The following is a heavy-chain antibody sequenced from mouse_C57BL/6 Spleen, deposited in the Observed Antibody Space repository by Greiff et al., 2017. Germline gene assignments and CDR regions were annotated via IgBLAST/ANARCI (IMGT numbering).Heavy chain of an antibody. CDR2: LCYDCSN. J-gene: IGHJ2*01. CDR1: GYSITSGYY. V-gene: IGHV3-6*01. Sequence: EVQLVESGPGLVKPSQSLSLTCSVTGYSITSGYYWNWIRQFPGNKLEWMGYLCYDCSNNYNPSLKNRISITRDTSKNQFFLKLNTVTTEDTATYYCARGGIGGYYFDYWGQGTTLTVSS. D-gene: IGHD1-1*02. CDR3: ARGGIGGYYFDY.